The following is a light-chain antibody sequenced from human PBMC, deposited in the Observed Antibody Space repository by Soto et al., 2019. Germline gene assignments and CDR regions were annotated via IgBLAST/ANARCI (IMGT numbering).Light chain of an antibody. CDR1: SGHSSYA. Sequence: LVLTQSPSASASLGASVKLTCTLSSGHSSYAIAWHQQQPEKGPRYLMKLNSDGSHSKGDGIPDRFSGSSSGAERYLTISSLQSEDEADYYCQTWGTGTLVFGGGTQLTVL. J-gene: IGLJ3*02. CDR3: QTWGTGTLV. V-gene: IGLV4-69*01. CDR2: LNSDGSH.